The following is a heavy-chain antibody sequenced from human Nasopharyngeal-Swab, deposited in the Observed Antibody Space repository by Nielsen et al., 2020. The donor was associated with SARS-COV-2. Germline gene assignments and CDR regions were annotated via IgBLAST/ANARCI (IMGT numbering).Heavy chain of an antibody. D-gene: IGHD3-10*01. Sequence: ASVKVSCKASGYTFTSYAMHWVRQAPGQRLEWMGWINAGNGNTKYSQKFQGRATITRDTSASTAYMELSSLRSEDTAVYYCARDLSWGSGTNYYYYYYMDVWGKGTTVTVSS. J-gene: IGHJ6*03. CDR2: INAGNGNT. CDR1: GYTFTSYA. CDR3: ARDLSWGSGTNYYYYYYMDV. V-gene: IGHV1-3*01.